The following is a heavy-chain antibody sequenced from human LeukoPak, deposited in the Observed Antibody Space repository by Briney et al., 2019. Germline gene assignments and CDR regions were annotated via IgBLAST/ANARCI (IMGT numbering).Heavy chain of an antibody. D-gene: IGHD6-19*01. J-gene: IGHJ6*02. CDR1: GGAISGYY. CDR3: ARYVSSGWYVLDV. CDR2: VYSSGST. V-gene: IGHV4-4*07. Sequence: SDTLSLTCTVSGGAISGYYWSWIRQPAGKGLEWLGRVYSSGSTKYNPSLESRVTMSVDTSKNQFSLKLNFVTAADTAVYYCARYVSSGWYVLDVWGQGTTVTVSS.